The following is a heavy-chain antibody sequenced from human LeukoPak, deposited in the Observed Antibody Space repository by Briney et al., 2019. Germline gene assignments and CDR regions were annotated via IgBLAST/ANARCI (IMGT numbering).Heavy chain of an antibody. J-gene: IGHJ4*02. D-gene: IGHD6-6*01. CDR3: ASTIYSSSSEDYFDY. Sequence: ASVKVSCKASGYTFTSYGISWVRQAPGQGLEWMGWINPNSGGTNYAQKFQGRVTMTRDTSISTAYMELSRLRSDDTAVYYCASTIYSSSSEDYFDYWGQGTLVTVPS. CDR1: GYTFTSYG. CDR2: INPNSGGT. V-gene: IGHV1-2*02.